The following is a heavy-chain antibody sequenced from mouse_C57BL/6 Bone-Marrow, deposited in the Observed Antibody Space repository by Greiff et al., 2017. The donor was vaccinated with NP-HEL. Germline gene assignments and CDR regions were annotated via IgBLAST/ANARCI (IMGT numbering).Heavy chain of an antibody. V-gene: IGHV1-59*01. CDR3: ARGGL. Sequence: VQLQQPGAELVRPGTSVKLSCKASGYTFTSYWMHWVKQRPGQGLEWIGVIDPSDSYPNYNQKFKGKATLTVDTSSSTAYMQLSSLTSEDSAVYYGARGGLWGQGTLVTVSA. CDR2: IDPSDSYP. CDR1: GYTFTSYW. J-gene: IGHJ3*02.